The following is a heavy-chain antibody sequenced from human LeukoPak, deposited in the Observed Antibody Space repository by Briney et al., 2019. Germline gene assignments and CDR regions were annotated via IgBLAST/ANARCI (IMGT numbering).Heavy chain of an antibody. D-gene: IGHD5-18*01. Sequence: PSETLSLTCTVSGGSISSGTYYWGWIRQPPGKGLEWIGSIYYSGSTYYNPSLKSRVTISVDTSKNQFSLKLSSVTAADTAVYYCARIGHAYGYIDYWGQGTLVTVSS. J-gene: IGHJ4*02. CDR3: ARIGHAYGYIDY. CDR2: IYYSGST. CDR1: GGSISSGTYY. V-gene: IGHV4-39*01.